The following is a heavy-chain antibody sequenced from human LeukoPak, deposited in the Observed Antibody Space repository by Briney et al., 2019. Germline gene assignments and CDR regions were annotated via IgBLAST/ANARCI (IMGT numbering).Heavy chain of an antibody. CDR1: GFTFSSYG. CDR3: AKARYYDSSGYADY. Sequence: GGSLRLSCAASGFTFSSYGMHWVRQAPGKGLEWVAFIRYDGSNKYYADSVKGRFTISRDNSKNTLYLQMNSLRAEDTAVYYCAKARYYDSSGYADYWGQGTLVTVSS. J-gene: IGHJ4*02. CDR2: IRYDGSNK. D-gene: IGHD3-22*01. V-gene: IGHV3-30*02.